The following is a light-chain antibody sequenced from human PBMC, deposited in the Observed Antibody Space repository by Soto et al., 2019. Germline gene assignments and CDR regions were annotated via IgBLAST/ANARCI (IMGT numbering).Light chain of an antibody. CDR2: LEGSGSY. Sequence: QAVVTQSSSASASLGSSVKLTCTLSSGHSSYIIAWHQQQPGKAPRYLMKLEGSGSYNKGSGVPDRFSGSSSGGDRYLTISNLQSEDEADYYCETWDSNTRVFGGGTQLTVL. CDR1: SGHSSYI. V-gene: IGLV4-60*03. CDR3: ETWDSNTRV. J-gene: IGLJ7*01.